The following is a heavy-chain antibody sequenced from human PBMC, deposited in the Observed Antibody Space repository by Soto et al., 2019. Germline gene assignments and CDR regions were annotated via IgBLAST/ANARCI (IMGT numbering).Heavy chain of an antibody. CDR1: GYTFTGYY. D-gene: IGHD3-9*01. V-gene: IGHV1-2*02. Sequence: ASVKVSCKASGYTFTGYYMHWVRQAPGQGLEWMGWINPNSGGTNYPQKFQGRVTMTRDTSISTAYMELSRLRSDDTAVYYCARGFNYDILTGYWAVGYWGQGTLVTVSS. J-gene: IGHJ4*02. CDR2: INPNSGGT. CDR3: ARGFNYDILTGYWAVGY.